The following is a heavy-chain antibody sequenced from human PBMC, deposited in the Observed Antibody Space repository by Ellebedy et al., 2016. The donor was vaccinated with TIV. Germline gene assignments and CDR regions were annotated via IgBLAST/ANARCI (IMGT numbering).Heavy chain of an antibody. D-gene: IGHD2-8*02. CDR3: AAVQYWEAVFDM. V-gene: IGHV3-74*01. Sequence: GESLKISCAASGFIFSGYWMHWVRQAPGKGLVRVSRINSDGSDTAYADSVRGRFTISRDNAKNTLYLQMNSLRAEDTAVYYCAAVQYWEAVFDMWGQGTMVTVSS. J-gene: IGHJ3*02. CDR1: GFIFSGYW. CDR2: INSDGSDT.